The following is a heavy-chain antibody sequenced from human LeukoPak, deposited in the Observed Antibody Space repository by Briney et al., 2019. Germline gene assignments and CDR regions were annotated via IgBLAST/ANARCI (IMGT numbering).Heavy chain of an antibody. D-gene: IGHD3-3*01. CDR3: ARGGVLRFLEWLPFDY. CDR1: GFTFSSYA. Sequence: GXXLRLSCAASGFTFSSYAMSWVRQAPGKGLEWVSAISGSGGSTYYADSVKGRFTISRDNSKNTLYLQMNSLRAEDTAVYYCARGGVLRFLEWLPFDYWGQGTLVTVSS. J-gene: IGHJ4*02. V-gene: IGHV3-23*01. CDR2: ISGSGGST.